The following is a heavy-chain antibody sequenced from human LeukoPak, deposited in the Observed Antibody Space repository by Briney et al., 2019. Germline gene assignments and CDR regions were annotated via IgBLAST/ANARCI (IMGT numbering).Heavy chain of an antibody. CDR2: ISAYNGNT. Sequence: ASVKVSCKASGYTFTSYGISWVRQAPGQGLEWMGWISAYNGNTNYAQKFQGRVTMTRNTSISTAYMELSSLRSEDTAVYYCARVYSSSYYYYYMDVWGKGTTVTVSS. CDR3: ARVYSSSYYYYYMDV. CDR1: GYTFTSYG. D-gene: IGHD6-6*01. J-gene: IGHJ6*03. V-gene: IGHV1-18*01.